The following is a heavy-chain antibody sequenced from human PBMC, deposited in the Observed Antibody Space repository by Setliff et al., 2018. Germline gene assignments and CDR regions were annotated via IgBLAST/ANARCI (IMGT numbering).Heavy chain of an antibody. Sequence: SETLSLTCAVSGYSISSGYYWGWIRQPPGKGLEWIGSIYHSGSTYYSPSLKSRVTISVDTSKNQFSLKLSSVTAAGTAVYYCARRRDTAMVQIKLPPPHRLGRWFDPWGQGTLVTVSS. CDR3: ARRRDTAMVQIKLPPPHRLGRWFDP. J-gene: IGHJ5*02. D-gene: IGHD5-18*01. CDR2: IYHSGST. CDR1: GYSISSGYY. V-gene: IGHV4-38-2*01.